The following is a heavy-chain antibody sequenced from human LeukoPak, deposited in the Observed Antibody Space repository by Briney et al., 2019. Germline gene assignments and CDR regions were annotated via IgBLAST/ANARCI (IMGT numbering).Heavy chain of an antibody. J-gene: IGHJ5*02. D-gene: IGHD3-9*01. V-gene: IGHV4-61*02. CDR3: ARDWVLRYFDWLPPTNWSDP. CDR2: IYTSGST. Sequence: PSETLSLTCTVSGGSTSSGSYYWSWIRQPAGKGLEWIGRIYTSGSTNYNPSLKSRVTISVDTSKNQFSLKLSSVTAADTAVYYCARDWVLRYFDWLPPTNWSDPWGQGTLATVSS. CDR1: GGSTSSGSYY.